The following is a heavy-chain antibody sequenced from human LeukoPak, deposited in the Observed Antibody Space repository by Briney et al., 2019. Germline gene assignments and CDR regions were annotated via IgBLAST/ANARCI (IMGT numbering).Heavy chain of an antibody. Sequence: SDTLSLTCAVSGYSISSSNWWGWIRQPPGKGLEWIGYIYYSGSTYYNPSLKSRVTMSVDTSKNQFSLKLSSVTAVDTAVYYCARTQEAVATSIDYWGQGTLVTVSS. CDR2: IYYSGST. V-gene: IGHV4-28*01. CDR3: ARTQEAVATSIDY. CDR1: GYSISSSNW. J-gene: IGHJ4*02. D-gene: IGHD5-12*01.